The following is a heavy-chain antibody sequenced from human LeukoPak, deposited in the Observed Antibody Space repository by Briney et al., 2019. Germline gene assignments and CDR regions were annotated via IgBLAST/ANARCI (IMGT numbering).Heavy chain of an antibody. CDR2: VYHGGTT. CDR1: GGSISSRDYS. J-gene: IGHJ4*02. V-gene: IGHV4-30-2*01. CDR3: ARSPRGNYFDS. D-gene: IGHD6-25*01. Sequence: PSETLSLTCAVSGGSISSRDYSWTWIRQPPGKGLEWIGSVYHGGTTYYNPSLKSRVSISEDRSNNQFFLKLSSVTAADTAMYFCARSPRGNYFDSWGEGTLVTVSS.